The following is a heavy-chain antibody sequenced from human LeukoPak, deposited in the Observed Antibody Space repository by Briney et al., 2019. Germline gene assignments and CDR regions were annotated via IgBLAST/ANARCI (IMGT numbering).Heavy chain of an antibody. CDR2: TYTGGNS. V-gene: IGHV3-53*01. CDR3: ARGGRGSAAVVAPRSFDI. CDR1: GFTVSSIH. Sequence: GSLRLSCAASGFTVSSIHTVWVRQAPGKGLEWVSVTYTGGNSYYADSVKGRFIISRDISKNTLYLQMNSLRAEDSALYYCARGGRGSAAVVAPRSFDIWGQGTMVTVSS. J-gene: IGHJ3*02. D-gene: IGHD3-22*01.